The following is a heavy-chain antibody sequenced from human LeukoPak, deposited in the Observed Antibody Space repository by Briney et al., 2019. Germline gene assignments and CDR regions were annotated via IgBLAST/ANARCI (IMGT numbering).Heavy chain of an antibody. CDR2: ISGSGGST. CDR1: GITVSNYG. V-gene: IGHV3-23*01. Sequence: GGSLRLSCAVYGITVSNYGMSWVRQAPGKGLEWVAGISGSGGSTNYADSVKGRFTLSRDNPRNTLYLQMNSLRAEDTAVYFCAKRGVVIRVILVGFHKEAYYFDSWGQGALVTVSS. J-gene: IGHJ4*02. CDR3: AKRGVVIRVILVGFHKEAYYFDS. D-gene: IGHD3-22*01.